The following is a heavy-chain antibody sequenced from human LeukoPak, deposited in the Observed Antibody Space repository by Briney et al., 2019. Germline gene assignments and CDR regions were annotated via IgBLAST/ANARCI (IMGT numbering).Heavy chain of an antibody. J-gene: IGHJ5*02. D-gene: IGHD1-26*01. CDR2: ISGSGGST. Sequence: GGSLRLSCAASGFTFSSYAMSWVRQAPGKGLEWVSAISGSGGSTYYADSVKGRFTISRDNSKNTLHLQMNSLRAEDTAVYYCAKARPEGYSGSPYAWGQGTLVTVSS. V-gene: IGHV3-23*01. CDR1: GFTFSSYA. CDR3: AKARPEGYSGSPYA.